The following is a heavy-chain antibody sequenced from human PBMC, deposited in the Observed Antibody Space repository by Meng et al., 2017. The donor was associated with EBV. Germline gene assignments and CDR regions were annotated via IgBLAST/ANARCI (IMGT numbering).Heavy chain of an antibody. CDR1: GYTFTGYY. CDR2: INPNSGGT. CDR3: ARSRSSPDVPLDY. V-gene: IGHV1-2*06. D-gene: IGHD6-19*01. Sequence: QVPLLQSGDEVKSPGASGKVSCKASGYTFTGYYMHWVRQAPGQGREWMGRINPNSGGTNYAQKFQGRVTMTRDTSISTAYMELSRLRSDDTAVYYCARSRSSPDVPLDYWGQGTLVTVSS. J-gene: IGHJ4*02.